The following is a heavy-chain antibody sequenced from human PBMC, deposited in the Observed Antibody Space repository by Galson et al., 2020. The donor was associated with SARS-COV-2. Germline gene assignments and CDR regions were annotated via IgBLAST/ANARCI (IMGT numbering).Heavy chain of an antibody. J-gene: IGHJ4*02. CDR2: IYYTGST. V-gene: IGHV4-59*01. D-gene: IGHD1-26*01. CDR1: GDSITSYY. CDR3: ARYTGSHVDY. Sequence: SETLSLTCTVSGDSITSYYWSWIRQPPGKGLEWLGYIYYTGSTKSNPSLTSRVAISEDASKNQFSLQLTSVTAADTAVYFCARYTGSHVDYWGPGTLVTVSS.